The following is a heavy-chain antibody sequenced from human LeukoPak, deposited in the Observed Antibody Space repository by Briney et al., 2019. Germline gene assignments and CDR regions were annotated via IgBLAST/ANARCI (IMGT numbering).Heavy chain of an antibody. CDR2: IYYSGST. J-gene: IGHJ4*02. Sequence: SETLSLTCTVSGGSISSYYWSWIRQPPGKGLEWIGYIYYSGSTNYNPSLKSRVTISVDTSKNQFSLKLSSVTAADTAVYYCARASSGAELFDYWGQGTLVTVSS. D-gene: IGHD6-6*01. CDR3: ARASSGAELFDY. V-gene: IGHV4-59*01. CDR1: GGSISSYY.